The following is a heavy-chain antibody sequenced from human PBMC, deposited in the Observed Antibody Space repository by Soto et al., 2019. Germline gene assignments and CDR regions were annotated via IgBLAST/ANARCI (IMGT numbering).Heavy chain of an antibody. CDR2: INPNSGGT. D-gene: IGHD1-1*01. V-gene: IGHV1-2*02. J-gene: IGHJ4*02. CDR3: AREQATAEPEGVDF. CDR1: GYTFSDYY. Sequence: ASVKVSCKASGYTFSDYYIHWVRQAPGQGLEWMGWINPNSGGTKYAPKFQGGVTMTRDTSITTAYMELSRLRSGDTAVYYCAREQATAEPEGVDFWGQVTSVTFSS.